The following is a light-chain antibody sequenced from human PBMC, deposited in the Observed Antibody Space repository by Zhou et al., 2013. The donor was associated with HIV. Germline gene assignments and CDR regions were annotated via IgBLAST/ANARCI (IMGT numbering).Light chain of an antibody. Sequence: DIQMTQSPSSLPASVGDRVTITCRASQSVRSYLNWYQQKPGKAPKLLIYAASSLQGGVPSRFSGSGSGTDFTLTISSLQPEDFATYYCQQSDSTPRTFGPGTKVEI. CDR3: QQSDSTPRT. J-gene: IGKJ3*01. CDR2: AAS. CDR1: QSVRSY. V-gene: IGKV1-39*01.